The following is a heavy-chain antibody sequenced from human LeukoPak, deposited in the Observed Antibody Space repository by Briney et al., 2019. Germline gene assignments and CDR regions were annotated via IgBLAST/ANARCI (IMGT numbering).Heavy chain of an antibody. CDR2: INPNSGGT. V-gene: IGHV1-2*06. Sequence: GASVKGSCKASGYTFTGYYMHWVRQAPGQGLEWMGRINPNSGGTNYAQKFQGRVTMTRDTSISTAYMELSRLRSDDTAVYYCARDFPQYSGYDWTPFDYGGQGTLVTVSS. CDR1: GYTFTGYY. CDR3: ARDFPQYSGYDWTPFDY. D-gene: IGHD5-12*01. J-gene: IGHJ4*02.